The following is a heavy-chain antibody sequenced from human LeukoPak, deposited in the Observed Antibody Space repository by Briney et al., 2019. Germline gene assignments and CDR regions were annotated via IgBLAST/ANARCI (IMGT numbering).Heavy chain of an antibody. CDR1: GLPIGDFA. CDR3: ARESGKFDY. CDR2: ISGDGVST. V-gene: IGHV3-43*02. J-gene: IGHJ4*02. Sequence: GRSLRLSCVASGLPIGDFAMHWVRQAPGQGLEWVSLISGDGVSTFFTDSVKGRFSISRDNSKNSLFLEMSSLRTEDTAMYYCARESGKFDYWGQGTLVAVSS.